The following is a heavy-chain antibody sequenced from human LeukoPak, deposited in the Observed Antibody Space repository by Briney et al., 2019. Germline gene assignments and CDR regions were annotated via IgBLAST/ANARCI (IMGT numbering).Heavy chain of an antibody. Sequence: QSGGSLRLSCAASGFIFRSYVMSWVRQAPGKGLEWVSSIRVNSADTSYADSVKGRFTISRDNSKNVLYLQMSSLRADDTAVYYCAKVFPPRGGRSGWYETNDYWGQGTLVTVSS. V-gene: IGHV3-23*01. J-gene: IGHJ4*02. CDR3: AKVFPPRGGRSGWYETNDY. D-gene: IGHD6-19*01. CDR2: IRVNSADT. CDR1: GFIFRSYV.